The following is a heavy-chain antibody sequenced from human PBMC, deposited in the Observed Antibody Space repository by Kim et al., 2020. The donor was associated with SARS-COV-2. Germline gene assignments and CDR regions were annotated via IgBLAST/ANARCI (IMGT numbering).Heavy chain of an antibody. V-gene: IGHV4-39*07. Sequence: SETLSLTCTVSGGSISSSSYYWGWIRQPPGKGLEWIGSIYYSGSTYYNPSLKSRVTISVDTSKNQFSLKLSSVTAADTAVYYCARGRSGWWWSSCSGGSCYSGDDYFDYWGQGTLVTVSS. J-gene: IGHJ4*02. CDR2: IYYSGST. D-gene: IGHD2-15*01. CDR1: GGSISSSSYY. CDR3: ARGRSGWWWSSCSGGSCYSGDDYFDY.